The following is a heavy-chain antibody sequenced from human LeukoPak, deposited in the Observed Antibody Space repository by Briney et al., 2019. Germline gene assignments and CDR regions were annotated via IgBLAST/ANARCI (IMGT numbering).Heavy chain of an antibody. CDR3: ARETLGGSYLNY. J-gene: IGHJ4*02. CDR2: ISYDGSNK. CDR1: GFTFSSYA. V-gene: IGHV3-30*04. D-gene: IGHD1-26*01. Sequence: GRSLRLSCAASGFTFSSYAMHWVRQAPGKGLEWVAVISYDGSNKYYADSVKGRFTISRDNSKNTLYLQMNSLRAEDTAVYYCARETLGGSYLNYWGQGTLVTVSS.